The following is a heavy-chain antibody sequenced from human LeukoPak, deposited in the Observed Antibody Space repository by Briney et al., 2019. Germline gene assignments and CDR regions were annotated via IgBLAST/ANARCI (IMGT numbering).Heavy chain of an antibody. J-gene: IGHJ3*02. CDR3: ASNYYDSSTYWPDAFDI. V-gene: IGHV3-7*01. D-gene: IGHD3-22*01. CDR2: IKQDGSEK. Sequence: PGGSLRLSCAASGFTFSSYWMSWVRQAPGKGLEWVANIKQDGSEKYYVDSVKGRFTISRDNAKNSLYLQMNSLRAEDTAVYYCASNYYDSSTYWPDAFDIWGQGTMVTVSS. CDR1: GFTFSSYW.